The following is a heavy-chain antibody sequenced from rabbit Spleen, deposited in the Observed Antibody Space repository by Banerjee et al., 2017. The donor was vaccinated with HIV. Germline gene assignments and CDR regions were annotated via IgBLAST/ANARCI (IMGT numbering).Heavy chain of an antibody. J-gene: IGHJ4*01. CDR1: GFSFSSNYY. V-gene: IGHV1S40*01. CDR2: IEGGSSSFT. D-gene: IGHD2-1*01. Sequence: QSLEESGGDLVKPGTSLTLTCTASGFSFSSNYYMCWVRQAPGKGLEWIACIEGGSSSFTYFASWAKGRFTISKASSTTVTLQMTSLTAADTATYFCVRDQAGDADYGPYYLNLWGPGTLVTVS. CDR3: VRDQAGDADYGPYYLNL.